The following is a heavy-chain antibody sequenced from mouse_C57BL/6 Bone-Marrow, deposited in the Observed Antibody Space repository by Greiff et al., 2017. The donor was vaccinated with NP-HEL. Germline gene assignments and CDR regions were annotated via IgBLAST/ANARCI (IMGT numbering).Heavy chain of an antibody. V-gene: IGHV1-64*01. CDR1: GYTFTSYW. D-gene: IGHD2-3*01. J-gene: IGHJ2*01. CDR3: ARWGWLLRHFDY. CDR2: IHPNSGST. Sequence: QVQLQQPGAELVKPGASVKLSCKASGYTFTSYWMHWVKQRPGQGLEWIGMIHPNSGSTNYNEKFKSKATLTVDKSSSTAYMQLSSLTSEDSAVYYCARWGWLLRHFDYWGQGTTLTVSS.